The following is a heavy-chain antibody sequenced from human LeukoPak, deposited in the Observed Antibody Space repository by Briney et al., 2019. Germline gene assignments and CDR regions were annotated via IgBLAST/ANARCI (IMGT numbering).Heavy chain of an antibody. Sequence: PSETLSLTCTVSGASISSYYWSWIRQPAGSGLEWIGRISTSGTTNYNPSLKSRVSMSVDTSKNQFSLKLTSVTAADTAVYYCARGGTHNWFDPWGQGTLVTVSS. D-gene: IGHD1-26*01. CDR2: ISTSGTT. CDR1: GASISSYY. CDR3: ARGGTHNWFDP. J-gene: IGHJ5*02. V-gene: IGHV4-4*07.